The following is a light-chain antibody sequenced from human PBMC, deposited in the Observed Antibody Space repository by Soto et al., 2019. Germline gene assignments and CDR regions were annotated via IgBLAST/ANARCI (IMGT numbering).Light chain of an antibody. CDR2: GAS. V-gene: IGKV3-20*01. Sequence: EIVVTQSPGTLSLSPGERATLSCRASQSVTSSYLAWYQQKPGQAPRLLIYGASSRATGIPDRFSGSGSGTDFTLTISRLEPEDFAVYYCQQYGSSLWTFGPGTKVEIK. CDR1: QSVTSSY. J-gene: IGKJ1*01. CDR3: QQYGSSLWT.